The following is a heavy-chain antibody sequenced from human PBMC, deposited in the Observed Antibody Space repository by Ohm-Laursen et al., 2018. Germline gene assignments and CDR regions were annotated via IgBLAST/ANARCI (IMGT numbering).Heavy chain of an antibody. CDR2: ITGSGRST. CDR3: ATFYNHAGSGWGRPCDH. J-gene: IGHJ4*02. CDR1: GFTFSSYA. D-gene: IGHD3-22*01. Sequence: GSLRLSCAASGFTFSSYAMSWVRQTPKKGLEWVSTITGSGRSTYYADSVKGRFTVSRDNSKNSLYLQMNTLRVDDTAVYYCATFYNHAGSGWGRPCDHWGQGTLVTVSA. V-gene: IGHV3-23*01.